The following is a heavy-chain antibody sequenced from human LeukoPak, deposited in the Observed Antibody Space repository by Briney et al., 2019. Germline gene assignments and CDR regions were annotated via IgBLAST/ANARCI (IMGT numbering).Heavy chain of an antibody. V-gene: IGHV3-7*01. CDR2: IKQDGSEK. J-gene: IGHJ3*02. CDR3: ARDRDYGDFDI. CDR1: GFTFSSYW. Sequence: GGSLRLSCAASGFTFSSYWMSWVRQAPGKGLEWVANIKQDGSEKYYVGSVKGRFTISRDNAKNSLYLQMNSLRAEDTAVYYCARDRDYGDFDIWGQGTMVTVSS. D-gene: IGHD3-16*01.